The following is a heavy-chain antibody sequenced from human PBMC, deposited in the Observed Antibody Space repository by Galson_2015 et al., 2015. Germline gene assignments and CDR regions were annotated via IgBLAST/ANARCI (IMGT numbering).Heavy chain of an antibody. Sequence: TLSLTCTVSGGSISSGGYYWSWLRQHPGKGLEWIGYIYYSGSTYYNPSLKSRVSISVDTSNNQFSLKLSPVAAADTAVYYCARKGLYGSSSTALQNWFDPWGQGTLVAVSS. J-gene: IGHJ5*02. CDR2: IYYSGST. V-gene: IGHV4-31*03. CDR3: ARKGLYGSSSTALQNWFDP. D-gene: IGHD6-6*01. CDR1: GGSISSGGYY.